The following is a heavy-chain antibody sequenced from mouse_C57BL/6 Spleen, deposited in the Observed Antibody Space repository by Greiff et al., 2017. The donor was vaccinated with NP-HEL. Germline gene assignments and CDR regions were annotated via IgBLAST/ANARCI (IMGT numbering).Heavy chain of an antibody. J-gene: IGHJ2*01. CDR1: GYAFSSSW. CDR2: IYPGDGDT. D-gene: IGHD1-1*01. CDR3: ARSITTVAY. V-gene: IGHV1-82*01. Sequence: VQLQESGPELVKPGASVEISCKASGYAFSSSWMNWVKQRPGKGLEWIGRIYPGDGDTNYNGKFKGKATLTADKSSSTAYMQLSSLTSEDSAVYFCARSITTVAYWGQGTTLTVSS.